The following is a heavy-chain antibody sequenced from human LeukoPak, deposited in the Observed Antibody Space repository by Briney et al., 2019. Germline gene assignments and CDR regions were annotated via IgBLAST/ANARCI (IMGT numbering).Heavy chain of an antibody. Sequence: GGSLRLSCAASGFTFSSYGMHWVRQAPGKGLEWVAVISYDGSNKYYADSVKGRFTISRDNSKNTLYLQMNSLRAEDTAVYYCVIDRGARWGQGTLVTVSS. J-gene: IGHJ4*02. CDR2: ISYDGSNK. V-gene: IGHV3-30*03. CDR1: GFTFSSYG. CDR3: VIDRGAR.